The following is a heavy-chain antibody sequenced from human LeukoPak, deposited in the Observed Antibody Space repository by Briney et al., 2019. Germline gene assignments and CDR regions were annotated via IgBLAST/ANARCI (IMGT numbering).Heavy chain of an antibody. V-gene: IGHV3-21*01. D-gene: IGHD6-19*01. Sequence: PGGSLRLSCAASGFTFSSYSMNWVRQAPGKRLEWVSSISSSSSYIYYADSVKGRFTISRDNAKNSLYLQMNSLRAEDTAVYYCARGSAAVAGYSYYYYGMDVWGQGTTVTVSS. CDR2: ISSSSSYI. CDR1: GFTFSSYS. J-gene: IGHJ6*02. CDR3: ARGSAAVAGYSYYYYGMDV.